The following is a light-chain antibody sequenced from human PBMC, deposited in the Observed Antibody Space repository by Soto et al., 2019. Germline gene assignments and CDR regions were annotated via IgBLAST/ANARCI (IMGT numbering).Light chain of an antibody. CDR2: GNS. V-gene: IGLV1-40*01. J-gene: IGLJ1*01. CDR3: QSYDSSLSTYV. Sequence: QSVLTQPPSVSGAPGQGVTISCTGGSSNIGANYDVHWYQQLPGTAPKVLIYGNSNRPSGVPDRFSGSKSGTSASLAITGLRAEDEADYFCQSYDSSLSTYVFGTGTKLTVL. CDR1: SSNIGANYD.